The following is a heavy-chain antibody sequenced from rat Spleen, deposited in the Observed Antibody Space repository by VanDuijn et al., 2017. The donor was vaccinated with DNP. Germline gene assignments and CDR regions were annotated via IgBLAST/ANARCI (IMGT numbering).Heavy chain of an antibody. CDR2: INTRGDNT. CDR1: GFTFSNFP. CDR3: TRDSYVFDY. V-gene: IGHV5-46*01. J-gene: IGHJ2*01. Sequence: EVQLVESGGGLVQPGGSLKLSCAASGFTFSNFPVAWVRQAPTKGLEWVATINTRGDNTYYRDSVKGRFTISRDNTENTLYLQMNSLRSEDTATYYCTRDSYVFDYWGQGVMVTVSS.